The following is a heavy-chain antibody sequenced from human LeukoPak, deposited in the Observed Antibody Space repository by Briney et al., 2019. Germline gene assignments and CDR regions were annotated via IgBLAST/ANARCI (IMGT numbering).Heavy chain of an antibody. D-gene: IGHD3-22*01. Sequence: GGSLRLSCAASGFTVSSNYMSWVRQAPGKGLEWVSLIYIGGNTYYADSVKGRFTISRDNSKNTVYLQMNSLRVGDTAVYYCAREVNGQNWFDPWGQGTLVTVSS. CDR1: GFTVSSNY. CDR3: AREVNGQNWFDP. V-gene: IGHV3-53*01. CDR2: IYIGGNT. J-gene: IGHJ5*02.